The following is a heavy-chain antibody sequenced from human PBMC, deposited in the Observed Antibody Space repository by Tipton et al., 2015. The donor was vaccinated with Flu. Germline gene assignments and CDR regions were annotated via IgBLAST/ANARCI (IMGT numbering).Heavy chain of an antibody. CDR1: GFTFSDYY. J-gene: IGHJ3*02. D-gene: IGHD6-19*01. CDR3: ARDHSSGWSPDAFDI. CDR2: ISSSGSTI. Sequence: SLRLSCAASGFTFSDYYMSWIRQAPGKGLEWVSYISSSGSTIYYADSVKGRFTISRDNAKNSLYLQMNSLRAEDTAVYYCARDHSSGWSPDAFDIWGQGTMVTVSS. V-gene: IGHV3-11*01.